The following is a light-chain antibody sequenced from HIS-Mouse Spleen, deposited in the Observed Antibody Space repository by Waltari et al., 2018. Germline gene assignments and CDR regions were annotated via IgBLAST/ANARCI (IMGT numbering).Light chain of an antibody. CDR3: AAWDDSLSGYV. CDR2: GNN. J-gene: IGLJ1*01. CDR1: SSNIGSNY. V-gene: IGLV1-47*01. Sequence: QSVLTQPPSASGTPGQRVTISCSGSSSNIGSNYVYWYQQLPGPAPKLRVYGNNQRPSGVPDRFSGSKSGTSASLAISGLRSEDEADYYCAAWDDSLSGYVFGTGTKVTVL.